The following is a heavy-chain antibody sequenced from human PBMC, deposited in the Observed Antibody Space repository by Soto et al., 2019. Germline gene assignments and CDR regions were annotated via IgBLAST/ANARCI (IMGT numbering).Heavy chain of an antibody. CDR2: IYYSGST. Sequence: SETLSLTCTVSGGSISSYYWSWIRQPPGKGLEWIGYIYYSGSTNYNPSLKSRVTISVGTSKNQFSLKLSSVAAADTAVYYCARSLTMVRGVGFDLWGRGTLVTVSS. J-gene: IGHJ2*01. CDR1: GGSISSYY. CDR3: ARSLTMVRGVGFDL. V-gene: IGHV4-59*01. D-gene: IGHD3-10*01.